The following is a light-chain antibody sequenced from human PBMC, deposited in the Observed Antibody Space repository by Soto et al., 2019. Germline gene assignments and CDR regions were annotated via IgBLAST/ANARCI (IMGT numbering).Light chain of an antibody. J-gene: IGKJ5*01. V-gene: IGKV1-39*01. CDR3: QQSFRRPIT. Sequence: DIQMTQSPSSLSASVGDTVTMTCRASQSIAVSVNWYQQRPGKAPKLLIYVAFTLESGVPSRFSGSGSGTEFTLTIRSLQPEDFETYYCQQSFRRPITFGQGTRLQIK. CDR2: VAF. CDR1: QSIAVS.